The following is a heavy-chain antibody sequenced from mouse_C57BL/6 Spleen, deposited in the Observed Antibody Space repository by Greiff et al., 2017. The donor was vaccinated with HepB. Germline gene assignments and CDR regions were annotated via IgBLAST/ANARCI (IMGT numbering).Heavy chain of an antibody. Sequence: VQLQQSGPELVKPGASVKISCKASGYTFTDYYMNWVKQSHGKSLEWIGDINPNNGGTSYNQKFKGKATLTVDKSSSTAYMELRSLTSEDSAVYYCASIIYYWGQGTLVTVSA. CDR3: ASIIYY. D-gene: IGHD1-1*01. CDR2: INPNNGGT. CDR1: GYTFTDYY. V-gene: IGHV1-26*01. J-gene: IGHJ3*01.